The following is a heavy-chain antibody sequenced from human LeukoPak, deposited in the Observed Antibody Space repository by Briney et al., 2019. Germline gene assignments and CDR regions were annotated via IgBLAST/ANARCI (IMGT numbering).Heavy chain of an antibody. D-gene: IGHD2-2*01. V-gene: IGHV1-24*01. CDR3: ATLVSRQLLSGLANWFDP. Sequence: ASVRVSCKVSGYTLTELSMHWVRQAPGKGLEWMGGSDPEDGETIYAQKFQGRVTMTEDTSTDTAYMELSSLRSEDTAVYYCATLVSRQLLSGLANWFDPWGQGTLVTVSS. CDR1: GYTLTELS. J-gene: IGHJ5*02. CDR2: SDPEDGET.